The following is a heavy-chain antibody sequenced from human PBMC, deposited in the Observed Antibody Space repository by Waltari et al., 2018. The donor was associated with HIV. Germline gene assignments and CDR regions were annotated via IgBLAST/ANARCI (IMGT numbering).Heavy chain of an antibody. V-gene: IGHV3-33*01. Sequence: QVRLVESGGGVVQPGRSLRLSCVATGFTFSLNGMPWVRQAPGKGREWVAVSWDDGSKTNYADSVTGRFSISRDNSKNTLFLQLDSLRAEDTAVYHCARVSSITLTPYGIDFWGQGTTVIVSS. CDR2: SWDDGSKT. D-gene: IGHD6-6*01. CDR1: GFTFSLNG. J-gene: IGHJ6*02. CDR3: ARVSSITLTPYGIDF.